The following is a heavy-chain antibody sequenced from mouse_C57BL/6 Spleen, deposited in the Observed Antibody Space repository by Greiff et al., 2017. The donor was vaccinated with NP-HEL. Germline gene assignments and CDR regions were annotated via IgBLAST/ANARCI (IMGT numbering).Heavy chain of an antibody. D-gene: IGHD1-1*01. CDR2: IDPANGNT. CDR3: AFYGSSPYWYFDV. CDR1: GFNIKNTY. V-gene: IGHV14-3*01. J-gene: IGHJ1*03. Sequence: VQLKESVAELVRPGASVKLSCTASGFNIKNTYMHWVKQRPEQGLEWIGRIDPANGNTKYAPKFQGKATITADTSSNTAYLQLSSLTSEDTAIYYCAFYGSSPYWYFDVWGTGTTVTVSS.